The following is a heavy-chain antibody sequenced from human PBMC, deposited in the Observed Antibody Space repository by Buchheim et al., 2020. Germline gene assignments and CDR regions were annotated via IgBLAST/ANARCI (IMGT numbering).Heavy chain of an antibody. CDR2: MNPNSGNT. CDR1: GYTFTSYD. J-gene: IGHJ6*02. Sequence: QVQLVQSGAEVKKPGASVKVSCKASGYTFTSYDINWVRQATGQGLEWMGWMNPNSGNTGYAQKFQGRVTMTRNTSISPAYMELSSLRSEDTAVYYCARAWISGYSGYDYYYYYGMDVWGQGTT. V-gene: IGHV1-8*01. CDR3: ARAWISGYSGYDYYYYYGMDV. D-gene: IGHD5-12*01.